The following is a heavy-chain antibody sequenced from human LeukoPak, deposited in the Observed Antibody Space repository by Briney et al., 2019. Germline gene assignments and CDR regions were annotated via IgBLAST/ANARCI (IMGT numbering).Heavy chain of an antibody. V-gene: IGHV4-34*01. CDR3: ARGSSFVRH. J-gene: IGHJ4*02. Sequence: PSETLSLTCAVYGGSFSGYYWSWIRQPPGKGLEWIGEINHSGSTNYNPSLKSRVTISVDTSKNQFSLKQSSVTAADTAVYYCARGSSFVRHWGQRTLVTVSS. CDR1: GGSFSGYY. D-gene: IGHD6-13*01. CDR2: INHSGST.